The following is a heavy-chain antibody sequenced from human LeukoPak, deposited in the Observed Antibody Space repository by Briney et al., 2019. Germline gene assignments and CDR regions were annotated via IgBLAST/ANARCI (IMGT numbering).Heavy chain of an antibody. CDR3: AKVRGYSYDNDY. V-gene: IGHV3-23*01. D-gene: IGHD5-18*01. Sequence: GGSLRLSCAASGFTFSSYAVSRVRQAPGKGLEWVSAISGSGGSTYYADSVKGRFTISRDNSKNTLYLQMNSLRAEDTAVYYCAKVRGYSYDNDYWGQGTLVTVSS. CDR2: ISGSGGST. CDR1: GFTFSSYA. J-gene: IGHJ4*02.